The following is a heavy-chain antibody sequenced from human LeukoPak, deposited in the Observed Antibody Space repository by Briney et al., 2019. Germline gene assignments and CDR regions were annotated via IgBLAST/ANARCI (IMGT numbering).Heavy chain of an antibody. CDR3: ARGSFSHQRRIQLPYYYYGMDV. Sequence: GASVKVSCKASGYTFTSYDINWVRQATGQGLEWMGWMNPNSGNTGYAQKFQGRVTMTRNTSISTAYMELSSLRSEDTAVYYCARGSFSHQRRIQLPYYYYGMDVWGQGTTVTVSS. CDR2: MNPNSGNT. CDR1: GYTFTSYD. V-gene: IGHV1-8*01. D-gene: IGHD5-18*01. J-gene: IGHJ6*02.